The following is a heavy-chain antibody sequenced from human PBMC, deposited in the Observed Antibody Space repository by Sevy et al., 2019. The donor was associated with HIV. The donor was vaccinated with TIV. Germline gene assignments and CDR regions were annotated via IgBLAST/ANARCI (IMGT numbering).Heavy chain of an antibody. Sequence: SETLSLTCTVSGGSITRSNYYWGWIRQPPGKGLEWVGSISDTGSTYYNPSLKSRVTISVDTSKNQFSLKLSSVTAADTAVYYCARRFGSTIFGVANNYYYYGMDVWGQGTTVTVSS. CDR2: ISDTGST. CDR3: ARRFGSTIFGVANNYYYYGMDV. J-gene: IGHJ6*02. D-gene: IGHD3-3*01. V-gene: IGHV4-39*01. CDR1: GGSITRSNYY.